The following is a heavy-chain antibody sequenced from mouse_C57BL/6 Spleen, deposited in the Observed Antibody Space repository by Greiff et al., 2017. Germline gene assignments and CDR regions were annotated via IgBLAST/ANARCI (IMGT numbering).Heavy chain of an antibody. CDR3: ARGYGNYLAWFAY. D-gene: IGHD2-10*02. V-gene: IGHV1-82*01. CDR2: IYPGDGDT. J-gene: IGHJ3*01. Sequence: QVQLQQPGPELVKPGASVKISCKASGYAFSSSWMNWVKQRPGKGLEWIGRIYPGDGDTNYNGKFKGKATLTADKSSSTAYMQLSSLTSEDSAVYFCARGYGNYLAWFAYWGQGTLVTVSA. CDR1: GYAFSSSW.